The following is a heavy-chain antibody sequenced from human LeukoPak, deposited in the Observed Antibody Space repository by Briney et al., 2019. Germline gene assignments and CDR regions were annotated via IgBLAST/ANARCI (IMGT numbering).Heavy chain of an antibody. V-gene: IGHV3-30*03. Sequence: PGGSLRLSCAASGFTFSSYGMHWVRQAPGKGLEWVAVISYDGSNKYYADSVKGRFTISRDNSKNTLYLQMNSLRAEDTAVYYCAREYSSSGWYRRYFDYWGQGTLVTVSS. D-gene: IGHD6-19*01. CDR3: AREYSSSGWYRRYFDY. CDR1: GFTFSSYG. J-gene: IGHJ4*02. CDR2: ISYDGSNK.